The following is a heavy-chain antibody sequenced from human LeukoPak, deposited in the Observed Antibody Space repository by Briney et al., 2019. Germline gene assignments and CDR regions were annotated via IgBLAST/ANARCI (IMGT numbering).Heavy chain of an antibody. V-gene: IGHV3-23*01. J-gene: IGHJ4*02. D-gene: IGHD5-12*01. Sequence: GGSLRLSCAASGFTFSSYAMSWVRQAPGKGLEWVSAISGSGYSTYYADSVKGRFTISRDNSKNMLYPQMNSLRAEDTAVYYCAKDAGYSGYDYPDYWGQGTLVTVSS. CDR2: ISGSGYST. CDR1: GFTFSSYA. CDR3: AKDAGYSGYDYPDY.